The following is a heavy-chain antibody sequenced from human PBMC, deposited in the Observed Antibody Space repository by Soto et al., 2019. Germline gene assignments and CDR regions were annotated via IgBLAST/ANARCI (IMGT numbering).Heavy chain of an antibody. CDR1: GFTFSSYA. CDR3: AEVLTPFIYYDSSGYQDNWFDP. J-gene: IGHJ5*02. D-gene: IGHD3-22*01. CDR2: ISGSGGST. V-gene: IGHV3-23*01. Sequence: GGSLRLSCAASGFTFSSYAMSWVRQAPGKGLEWVSAISGSGGSTYYADYVKGRFTISRDNSKNTLYLQMISLRAEYTSVYYCAEVLTPFIYYDSSGYQDNWFDPWGQGTPVTVSS.